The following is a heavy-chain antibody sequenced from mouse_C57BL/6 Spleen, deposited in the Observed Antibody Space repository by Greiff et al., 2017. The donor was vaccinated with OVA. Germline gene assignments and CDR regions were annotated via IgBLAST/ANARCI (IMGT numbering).Heavy chain of an antibody. CDR2: ISSGSSTI. D-gene: IGHD4-1*01. CDR1: GFTFSDYG. V-gene: IGHV5-17*01. Sequence: DVQLVESGGGLVKPGGSLKLSCAASGFTFSDYGMHWVRQAPEKGLVWVAYISSGSSTIYYADTVKGRFTISRDNAKNTLFLQMTSLRSEDTAMYYCARDKLTGTKDFDYWGQGTTLTVSS. J-gene: IGHJ2*01. CDR3: ARDKLTGTKDFDY.